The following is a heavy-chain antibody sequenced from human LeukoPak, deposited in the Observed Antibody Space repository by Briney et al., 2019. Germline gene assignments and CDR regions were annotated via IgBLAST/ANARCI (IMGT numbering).Heavy chain of an antibody. D-gene: IGHD3-22*01. CDR1: GFTFSDYY. J-gene: IGHJ4*02. V-gene: IGHV3-53*01. CDR3: ARVRYDSTASYFDY. Sequence: GGSLRLSCAASGFTFSDYYMSWVRQAPGKGLEWVSAVTSSGSTYYADSVKGRFTISRDNSKNTLYLQVNSLRAEDTAVYYCARVRYDSTASYFDYWGQGTLVTVS. CDR2: VTSSGST.